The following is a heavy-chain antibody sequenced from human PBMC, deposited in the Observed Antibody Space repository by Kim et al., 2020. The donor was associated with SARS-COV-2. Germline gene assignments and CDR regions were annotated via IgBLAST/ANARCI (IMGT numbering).Heavy chain of an antibody. D-gene: IGHD3-3*01. CDR1: GFTFSSYG. CDR3: AKAYDLWSGYYRSREYYFDY. V-gene: IGHV3-30*18. J-gene: IGHJ4*02. Sequence: GGSLRLSCAASGFTFSSYGMHWVRQAPGKGLEWVAVISYDGSNKYYADSVKGRFTISRDNSKNTLYLQMNSLRAEDTAVYYCAKAYDLWSGYYRSREYYFDYWGQGTLVTVSS. CDR2: ISYDGSNK.